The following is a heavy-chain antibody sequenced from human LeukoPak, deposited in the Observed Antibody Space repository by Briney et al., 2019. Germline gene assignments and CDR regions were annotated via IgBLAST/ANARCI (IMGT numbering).Heavy chain of an antibody. D-gene: IGHD1-26*01. Sequence: SQTLSLTCTVSGGSISSGGYYWSWIRQHPGKGLEWIGYIHYSGSTYYNPSLKSRVTISVDTSKNQFSLKLSSVTAADTAVYYCARGVLIVERGIDSWGQGTLVTVSS. CDR2: IHYSGST. CDR3: ARGVLIVERGIDS. J-gene: IGHJ4*02. V-gene: IGHV4-31*03. CDR1: GGSISSGGYY.